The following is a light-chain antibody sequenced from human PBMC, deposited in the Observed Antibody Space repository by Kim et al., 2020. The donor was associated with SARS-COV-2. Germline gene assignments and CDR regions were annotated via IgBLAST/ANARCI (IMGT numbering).Light chain of an antibody. Sequence: GDRVTITCRASQDISSDLAWYQQKPGKAPKLLIYAASTLESGVPSRLSGSGSGTDFTLTISSLQPEDFATYYCQQLNNYPRTFGQGTKVDIK. J-gene: IGKJ1*01. CDR3: QQLNNYPRT. CDR1: QDISSD. V-gene: IGKV1-9*01. CDR2: AAS.